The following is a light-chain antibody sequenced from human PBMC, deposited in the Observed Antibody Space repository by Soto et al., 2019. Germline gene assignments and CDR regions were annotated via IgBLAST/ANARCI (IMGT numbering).Light chain of an antibody. Sequence: GDRVTITCRASQGISSALAWYQQKPGKAPKLLIYDASSLERGLPSRFSGSGSGTDFTLTISSLQAEDFATCCCQRFNNYPVALGGGTRVDSK. V-gene: IGKV1D-13*01. CDR2: DAS. J-gene: IGKJ4*01. CDR1: QGISSA. CDR3: QRFNNYPVA.